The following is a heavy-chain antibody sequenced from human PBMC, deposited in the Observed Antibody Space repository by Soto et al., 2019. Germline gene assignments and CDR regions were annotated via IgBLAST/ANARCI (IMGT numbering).Heavy chain of an antibody. J-gene: IGHJ4*02. Sequence: GGSKIVSCTASGFNFGVYTFNWVRQAPGKGLEWVSAITGGADSTYYTDSVKGRFTISRDNTKNTLFLQMNSLKAEDTAVYYCARAPPFYYDGSGYSPRPPFDYWGQGTLVTASS. V-gene: IGHV3-23*01. CDR1: GFNFGVYT. D-gene: IGHD3-22*01. CDR3: ARAPPFYYDGSGYSPRPPFDY. CDR2: ITGGADST.